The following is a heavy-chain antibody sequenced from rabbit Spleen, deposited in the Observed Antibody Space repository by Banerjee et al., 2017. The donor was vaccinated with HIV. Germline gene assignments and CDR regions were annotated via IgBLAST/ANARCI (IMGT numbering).Heavy chain of an antibody. Sequence: QSLEESGGDLVKPGASLTLTCKASGFDFISTYYMCWVRQAPGKGLELIACIDTTSASTNYATWAKGRFTISKTSSTTVTLQMTSLTAADTATYFCARDGTGGSYFALWGPGTLGTV. CDR1: GFDFISTYY. V-gene: IGHV1S40*01. CDR2: IDTTSAST. J-gene: IGHJ4*01. D-gene: IGHD8-1*01. CDR3: ARDGTGGSYFAL.